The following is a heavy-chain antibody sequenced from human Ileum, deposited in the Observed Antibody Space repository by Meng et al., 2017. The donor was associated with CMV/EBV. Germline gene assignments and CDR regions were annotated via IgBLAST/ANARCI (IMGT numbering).Heavy chain of an antibody. V-gene: IGHV1-69*01. D-gene: IGHD1-14*01. CDR1: GGTFSSNA. CDR2: ISPIFRTS. Sequence: QRQVVQSGVEMKKPGSSVTVSCEGSGGTFSSNAISWVRHASGQGLEWMGVISPIFRTSNYAQKFQGRLTITADESTSTAYMELSSLTSGDTAVYYCATSGRGPKYYFDYWGQGTLVTVSS. J-gene: IGHJ4*02. CDR3: ATSGRGPKYYFDY.